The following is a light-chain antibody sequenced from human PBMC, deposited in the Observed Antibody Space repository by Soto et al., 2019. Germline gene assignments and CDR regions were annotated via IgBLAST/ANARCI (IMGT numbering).Light chain of an antibody. CDR1: QSVSSSF. Sequence: EIVLTQSPGTLSLSPGERATLSCRASQSVSSSFLDWYQQKTGQAPRLLIHGASTRNSGIPGRFSGSGSGTEVTLTISSLQSEDFAVNYCQQHDSWPRTFGQGTKV. V-gene: IGKV3-20*01. CDR2: GAS. CDR3: QQHDSWPRT. J-gene: IGKJ1*01.